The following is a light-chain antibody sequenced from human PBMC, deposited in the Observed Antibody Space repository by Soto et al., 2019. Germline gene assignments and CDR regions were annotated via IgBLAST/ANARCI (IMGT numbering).Light chain of an antibody. Sequence: EIVLTQSPGTLSLSPGERATLSCRASQSVSSSYLAWYQQKPGQAPRLLIYGASSRATGIPGRFSGSGSGTDFTLTISRLEPEDFAVYYCQQYGRSPFTFGPGTTVDIQ. CDR2: GAS. V-gene: IGKV3-20*01. J-gene: IGKJ3*01. CDR3: QQYGRSPFT. CDR1: QSVSSSY.